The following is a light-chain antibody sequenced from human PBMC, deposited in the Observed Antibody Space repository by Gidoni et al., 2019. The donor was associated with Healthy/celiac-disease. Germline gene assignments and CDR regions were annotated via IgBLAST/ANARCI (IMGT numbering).Light chain of an antibody. J-gene: IGLJ2*01. CDR1: SSNIGSNY. V-gene: IGLV1-47*02. CDR2: SNN. CDR3: AAWDDSLSGHVV. Sequence: QSVLTQPPPASGTPGQRVTISCSGSSSNIGSNYVYWYQQLPGTAPKLLIYSNNQRPSGVPDRFSGSKSGTSASLAISGLRAEDEADYYCAAWDDSLSGHVVVGGGTKLTVL.